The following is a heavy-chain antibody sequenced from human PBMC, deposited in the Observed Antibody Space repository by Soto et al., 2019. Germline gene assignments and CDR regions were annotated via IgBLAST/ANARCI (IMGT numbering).Heavy chain of an antibody. CDR1: GGSISSYY. J-gene: IGHJ3*02. D-gene: IGHD3-3*01. CDR3: ARAGEDFWSGINAFDI. Sequence: PSETLSLTCTVSGGSISSYYWSWIRQPPGKGLEWIGYIYYSGSTNYNPSLKSRVTISVDTSKNQFSLKLSSVTAADTAVYYCARAGEDFWSGINAFDIWGQGTMVTVSS. V-gene: IGHV4-59*01. CDR2: IYYSGST.